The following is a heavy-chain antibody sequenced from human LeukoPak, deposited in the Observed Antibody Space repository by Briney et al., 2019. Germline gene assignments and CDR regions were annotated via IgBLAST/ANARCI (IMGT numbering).Heavy chain of an antibody. Sequence: GGSLRLSCSASGFTFSSYAMHWVRQAPGKGLEYVSAISSNGGSTYYADSVKGRFTISRDNSKNTLYLQMSSLRAEDTAVYYCVKVSVVTAITYYFDYWGQGTLVTVSS. J-gene: IGHJ4*02. CDR1: GFTFSSYA. V-gene: IGHV3-64D*06. D-gene: IGHD2-21*02. CDR3: VKVSVVTAITYYFDY. CDR2: ISSNGGST.